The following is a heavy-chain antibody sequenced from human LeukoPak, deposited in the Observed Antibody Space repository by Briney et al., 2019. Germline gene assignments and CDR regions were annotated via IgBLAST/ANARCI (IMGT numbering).Heavy chain of an antibody. CDR3: AARGIVVVITDY. Sequence: KASETLSLTCTVSGGSISSSSYYWGWIRQPPGKGLEWIGSIYYSGSTYYNPSLKSRVTISVDTSKNQFSLKLSSVTAADTAVYYCAARGIVVVITDYWGQGTLVTVSS. J-gene: IGHJ4*02. CDR1: GGSISSSSYY. CDR2: IYYSGST. V-gene: IGHV4-39*01. D-gene: IGHD3-22*01.